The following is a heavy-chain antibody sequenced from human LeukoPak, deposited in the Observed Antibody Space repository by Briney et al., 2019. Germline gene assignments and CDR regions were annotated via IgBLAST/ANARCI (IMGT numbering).Heavy chain of an antibody. D-gene: IGHD3-9*01. J-gene: IGHJ4*02. CDR3: AKNSHDVLTGYYWLIDY. V-gene: IGHV3-23*01. CDR1: GFTFSNYA. CDR2: ISDNGFNT. Sequence: GGSLRLSCAASGFTFSNYAMTWVRQAPGKGLEWVSVISDNGFNTDYADSVKGRFTISRDNSKNTLSLQMNSLRAEDTAIYYCAKNSHDVLTGYYWLIDYWGQGTLVTVSS.